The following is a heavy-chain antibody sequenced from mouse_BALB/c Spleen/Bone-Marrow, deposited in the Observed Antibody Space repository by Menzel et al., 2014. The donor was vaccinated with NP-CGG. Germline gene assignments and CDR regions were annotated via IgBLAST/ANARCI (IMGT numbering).Heavy chain of an antibody. D-gene: IGHD1-1*01. CDR1: GFTFTDYY. CDR3: ARDRGGLLHDY. V-gene: IGHV7-3*02. Sequence: EVQLQESGGGLVQPGGSLRLSCATSGFTFTDYYMSWVRPPPGKALEWLGFIRNKANGYTTEYSASVKGRFTISRDNSQSILYLQMNTLRAEDSATYYCARDRGGLLHDYWGQGTTLTVSS. J-gene: IGHJ2*01. CDR2: IRNKANGYTT.